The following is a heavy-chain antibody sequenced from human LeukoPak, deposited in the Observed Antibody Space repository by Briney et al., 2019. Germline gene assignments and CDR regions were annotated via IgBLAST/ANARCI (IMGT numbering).Heavy chain of an antibody. Sequence: GGSLRLSCAASGFTFDDYAVHWVRQAPGKGLEWVSGISWNSGSIGYADSVKGRFTISRDNAKNSLYLQMNSLRAEDTALYYCAKEVTVTTDNWFDPWGQGTLVTVSS. D-gene: IGHD4-17*01. CDR2: ISWNSGSI. V-gene: IGHV3-9*01. CDR1: GFTFDDYA. CDR3: AKEVTVTTDNWFDP. J-gene: IGHJ5*02.